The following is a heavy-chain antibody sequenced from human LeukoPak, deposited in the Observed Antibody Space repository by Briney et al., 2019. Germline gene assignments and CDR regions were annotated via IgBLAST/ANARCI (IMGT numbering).Heavy chain of an antibody. Sequence: PSETLSLTCTVSGGSIRSYNWHWIRQPAGKGPEWIGRIYSSGTTNYNASLMSRVTMSLDKSKSQFFLNLTSVTAADTAVYYCARERVDIAMGFDYWGQGSLVIVSS. CDR2: IYSSGTT. J-gene: IGHJ4*02. V-gene: IGHV4-4*07. CDR3: ARERVDIAMGFDY. CDR1: GGSIRSYN. D-gene: IGHD5-18*01.